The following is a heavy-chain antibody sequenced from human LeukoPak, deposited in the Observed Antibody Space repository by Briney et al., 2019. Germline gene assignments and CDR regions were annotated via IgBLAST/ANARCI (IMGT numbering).Heavy chain of an antibody. CDR2: IYYSGST. Sequence: SETLSLTCTVSGGSISSYYWSWIRQPPGKGLEWIGYIYYSGSTNYNPSLKSRVTISVDTSKNQFSLKLSSVTAADTAVYYCARAGYYYDSSGCYEVAYYFDYWGQGTLVTVSS. J-gene: IGHJ4*02. D-gene: IGHD3-22*01. V-gene: IGHV4-59*01. CDR3: ARAGYYYDSSGCYEVAYYFDY. CDR1: GGSISSYY.